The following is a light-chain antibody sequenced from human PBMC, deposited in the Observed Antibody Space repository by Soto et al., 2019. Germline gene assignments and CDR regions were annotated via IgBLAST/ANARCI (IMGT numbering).Light chain of an antibody. V-gene: IGLV2-14*01. J-gene: IGLJ1*01. CDR1: SSDVGGYNY. CDR2: EVS. Sequence: QSVLTQPASVSGSPGQSITISCTGTSSDVGGYNYVSWYQQHPGKAPKLMIYEVSNRPSGVSNRFSGSKSGNTVSLTISGLQAEDEADYYCSSYTSSSTPRYVFGTGTKVTVL. CDR3: SSYTSSSTPRYV.